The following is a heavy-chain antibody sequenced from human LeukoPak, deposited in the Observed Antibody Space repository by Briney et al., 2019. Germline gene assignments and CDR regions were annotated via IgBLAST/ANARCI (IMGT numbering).Heavy chain of an antibody. CDR1: GYSISSGYY. CDR3: ARQLSDYYDSSPFDY. D-gene: IGHD3-22*01. V-gene: IGHV4-38-2*02. CDR2: IYHSGST. J-gene: IGHJ4*02. Sequence: PSETLSLTCTVSGYSISSGYYWGWIRQPPGKGLEWIGSIYHSGSTYYNPSLKSRVTISVDTSKNQFSLKLSSVTAADTAVYYCARQLSDYYDSSPFDYWGQGTLVTVSS.